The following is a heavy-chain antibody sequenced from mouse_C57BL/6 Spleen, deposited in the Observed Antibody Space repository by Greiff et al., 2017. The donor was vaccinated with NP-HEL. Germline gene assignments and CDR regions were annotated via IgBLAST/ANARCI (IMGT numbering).Heavy chain of an antibody. CDR1: GYTFTDYE. CDR2: IDPETGGT. CDR3: TRGLDSSGYFDY. D-gene: IGHD3-2*02. Sequence: VQLVESGAELVRPGASVTLSCKASGYTFTDYEMHWVKQTPVHGLEWIGAIDPETGGTAYNQKFKGKAILTADKSSSTAYMELRSLTSEDSAVYYCTRGLDSSGYFDYWGQGTTLTVSS. V-gene: IGHV1-15*01. J-gene: IGHJ2*01.